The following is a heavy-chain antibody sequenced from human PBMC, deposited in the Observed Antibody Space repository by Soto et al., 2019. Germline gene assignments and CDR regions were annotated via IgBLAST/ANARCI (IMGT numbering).Heavy chain of an antibody. D-gene: IGHD2-2*02. CDR3: ARDPIVVVPAAIIYYYGMDV. Sequence: SVKVSCKASGGTFSSYAISWVRQAPGQGLEWMGGIIPIFGTANYAQKFQGRVTITADESTSTAYMELSSLRSEDTAVYYCARDPIVVVPAAIIYYYGMDVWGQGTTVTV. J-gene: IGHJ6*02. CDR2: IIPIFGTA. CDR1: GGTFSSYA. V-gene: IGHV1-69*13.